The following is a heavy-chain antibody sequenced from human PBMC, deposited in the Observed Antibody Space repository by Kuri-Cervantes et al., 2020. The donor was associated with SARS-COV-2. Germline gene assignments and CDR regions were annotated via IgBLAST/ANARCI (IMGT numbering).Heavy chain of an antibody. CDR1: GDTFTSYA. D-gene: IGHD3-16*02. Sequence: SVKVSCKASGDTFTSYAINWVRQAPGQGLEWMGKIIPIPGIADYAQKFQGRVTITADKSTSTAYMELSSLRSEDTAVYYCATSLAAMITFGGVIPRQFDYWGQGTLVTVSS. V-gene: IGHV1-69*04. CDR3: ATSLAAMITFGGVIPRQFDY. J-gene: IGHJ4*02. CDR2: IIPIPGIA.